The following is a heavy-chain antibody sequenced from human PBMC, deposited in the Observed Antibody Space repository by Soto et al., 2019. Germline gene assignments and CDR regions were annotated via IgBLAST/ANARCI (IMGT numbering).Heavy chain of an antibody. D-gene: IGHD5-12*01. J-gene: IGHJ4*02. V-gene: IGHV1-46*01. CDR3: ARGIRDGYNWYY. CDR1: GYTFASYY. CDR2: INPSGGST. Sequence: ASLKVSCNASGYTFASYYMHWRRQAPGQGLEWMGIINPSGGSTSYAQKFQGRVTMTRDTSTSTVYMELSSLRSEDAAVYYCARGIRDGYNWYYWGQGTLVTVSS.